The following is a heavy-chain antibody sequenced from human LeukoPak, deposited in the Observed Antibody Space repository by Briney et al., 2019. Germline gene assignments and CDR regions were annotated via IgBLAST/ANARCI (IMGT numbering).Heavy chain of an antibody. CDR1: GGSFSGYY. Sequence: PSETLSLTCAVYGGSFSGYYWSWIRLPPGKGLEWIGEINHSGSTNYNPSLKSRVTISVDTSKNQFSLKLSSVTAADTAVYYCASERSFGEQNWFDPWGQGTLVTVSS. V-gene: IGHV4-34*01. J-gene: IGHJ5*02. CDR3: ASERSFGEQNWFDP. D-gene: IGHD3-10*01. CDR2: INHSGST.